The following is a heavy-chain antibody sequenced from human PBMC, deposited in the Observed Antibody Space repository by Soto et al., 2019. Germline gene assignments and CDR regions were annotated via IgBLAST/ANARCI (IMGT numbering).Heavy chain of an antibody. CDR2: ISSSGST. Sequence: PSETLSLTCSVSGGSISSGDYYWSWLRQPPGKGLEWIGYISSSGSTYYVPSLRSRVTIAADTSKNQFSLRLSSVTAADTAVYFCARASLLQQLEHWGQGTLVTVSS. CDR3: ARASLLQQLEH. V-gene: IGHV4-30-4*01. J-gene: IGHJ4*02. CDR1: GGSISSGDYY. D-gene: IGHD6-13*01.